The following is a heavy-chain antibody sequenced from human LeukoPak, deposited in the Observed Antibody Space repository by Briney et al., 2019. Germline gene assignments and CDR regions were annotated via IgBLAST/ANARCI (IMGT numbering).Heavy chain of an antibody. CDR2: IYSDNT. CDR1: GFTVSSNS. Sequence: GGSLRLSCTVSGFTVSSNSMSWVRQAPGKGLEWVSFIYSDNTHYSDSVKGRFTISRDNSKNTLYLQMNSLRAEDTAVYYCASEVWFGELWSYWGQGTLVTVSS. J-gene: IGHJ4*02. CDR3: ASEVWFGELWSY. V-gene: IGHV3-53*01. D-gene: IGHD3-10*01.